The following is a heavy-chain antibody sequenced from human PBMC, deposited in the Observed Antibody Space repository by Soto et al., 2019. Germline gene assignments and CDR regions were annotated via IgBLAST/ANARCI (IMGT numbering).Heavy chain of an antibody. CDR2: IWYDGSNK. J-gene: IGHJ5*02. CDR1: GFTFSSYG. V-gene: IGHV3-33*01. CDR3: ARAGRYCSSTSCYMVGDWFDP. Sequence: ESGGGVVQPGRSLRLSCAASGFTFSSYGMHWVRQAPGKGLEWVAVIWYDGSNKYYADSVKGRFTISRDNSKNTLYLQMNSLRAEDTAVYYCARAGRYCSSTSCYMVGDWFDPWGQGTLVTVSS. D-gene: IGHD2-2*02.